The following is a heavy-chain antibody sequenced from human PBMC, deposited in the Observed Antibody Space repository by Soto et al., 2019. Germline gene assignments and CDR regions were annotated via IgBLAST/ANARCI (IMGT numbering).Heavy chain of an antibody. D-gene: IGHD3-3*01. CDR2: IYYSGST. Sequence: SETLSLTCTVSGGSISSGGYYWSWIRQHPGKGLEWIGYIYYSGSTYYNPSLKSRVTISVDTSKNQFSLKLSSVTAADTAVYYCARDRRSGSTPYYYYYYMDVWGKGTTVTVSS. CDR1: GGSISSGGYY. CDR3: ARDRRSGSTPYYYYYYMDV. V-gene: IGHV4-31*03. J-gene: IGHJ6*03.